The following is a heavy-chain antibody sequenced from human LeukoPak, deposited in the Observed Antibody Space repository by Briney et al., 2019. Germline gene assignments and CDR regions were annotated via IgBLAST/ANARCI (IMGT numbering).Heavy chain of an antibody. Sequence: SETLSLTCSVSGYSISSGYYWGWIRQPPGKGLEWIGSIYQSGSTYYNPSLKSRVTISVDTSRNQFSLELSSVTAADTAVYYCAGIAARPEAGIDYWGQGTLVTVSS. D-gene: IGHD6-6*01. CDR3: AGIAARPEAGIDY. CDR2: IYQSGST. CDR1: GYSISSGYY. V-gene: IGHV4-38-2*02. J-gene: IGHJ4*02.